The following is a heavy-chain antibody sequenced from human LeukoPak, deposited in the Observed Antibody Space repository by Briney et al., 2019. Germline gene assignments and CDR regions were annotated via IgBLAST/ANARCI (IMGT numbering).Heavy chain of an antibody. CDR1: GFTFSTYG. V-gene: IGHV3-33*08. Sequence: GGSLRLSCAASGFTFSTYGMHWVRQAPGKGLEWVAVIWYDGSNKYYADSVKGRFTISRDNSKNTLNLQMNSLRAEDTAVYYCARAVGPFDFWGQGTMVTVSA. CDR3: ARAVGPFDF. CDR2: IWYDGSNK. J-gene: IGHJ3*01.